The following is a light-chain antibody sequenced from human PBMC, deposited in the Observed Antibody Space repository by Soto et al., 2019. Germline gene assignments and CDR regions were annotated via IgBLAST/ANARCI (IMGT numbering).Light chain of an antibody. Sequence: DIQMTQSPSTLSGSVGDRVTITCRASQTISSWVAWYQQKPGKAPKLLIYKASTLKSGVPSRFSGSGSGTEFTLTISSLQPDDFATYYCQHYKSYSEAFGQGTKVDIK. CDR1: QTISSW. V-gene: IGKV1-5*03. CDR3: QHYKSYSEA. CDR2: KAS. J-gene: IGKJ1*01.